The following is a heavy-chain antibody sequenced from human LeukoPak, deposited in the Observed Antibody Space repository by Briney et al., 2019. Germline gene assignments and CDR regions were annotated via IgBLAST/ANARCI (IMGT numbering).Heavy chain of an antibody. Sequence: PSETLSLTCTVSGGSISSGGYYWSWIRQHPGKGLEWIGYIYYSGSTYYNPSLKSRVTISVDTSKNQFSLKLSSVTAADTAVYYCAIAARYYYYGMDVWGQGTTVTVSS. J-gene: IGHJ6*02. CDR3: AIAARYYYYGMDV. D-gene: IGHD6-6*01. CDR2: IYYSGST. V-gene: IGHV4-31*03. CDR1: GGSISSGGYY.